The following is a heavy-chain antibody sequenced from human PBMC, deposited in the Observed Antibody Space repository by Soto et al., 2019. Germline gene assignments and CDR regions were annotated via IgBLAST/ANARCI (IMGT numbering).Heavy chain of an antibody. CDR2: ISSSSSYI. CDR3: ARVLRYFDWLLYNGMDV. Sequence: GGSLRLSCAASGFTFSSYSMNWVRQAPGKGLEWVSSISSSSSYIYYADSVKGRFTISRDNAKNSLYLQMNSLRAEDTAVYYCARVLRYFDWLLYNGMDVWGRGTTVTVSS. J-gene: IGHJ6*02. V-gene: IGHV3-21*01. D-gene: IGHD3-9*01. CDR1: GFTFSSYS.